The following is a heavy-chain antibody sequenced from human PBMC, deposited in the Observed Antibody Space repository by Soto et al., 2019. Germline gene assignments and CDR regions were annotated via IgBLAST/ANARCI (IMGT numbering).Heavy chain of an antibody. D-gene: IGHD5-18*01. Sequence: QAQLVESGGGVVQPGRSLRLSCAASGFAFSSYGRHGVRQAPGTGLEWVAVISYDGSLQHYADSVKGRFTISRDNSKNMVLLQMSSLRAEDTAVYYCVSDRGYGHASVPYSWGQGTLVSVSS. CDR1: GFAFSSYG. J-gene: IGHJ4*02. CDR2: ISYDGSLQ. CDR3: VSDRGYGHASVPYS. V-gene: IGHV3-30*03.